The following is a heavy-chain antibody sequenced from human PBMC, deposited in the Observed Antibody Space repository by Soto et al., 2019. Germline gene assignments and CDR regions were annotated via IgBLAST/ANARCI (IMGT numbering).Heavy chain of an antibody. CDR1: GFTFSSYA. D-gene: IGHD1-26*01. CDR3: VSTYHGIVGATRPSGHYFDY. Sequence: EVQLVESGGGLVQPGGSLRLSCSASGFTFSSYAMHWVRQAPGKGLEYVSAISSNGGSTYYADSVKGRFTISRDNSKNTLYLQMSSLRAEDTAVYYCVSTYHGIVGATRPSGHYFDYWGQGTLVTVSS. V-gene: IGHV3-64D*06. CDR2: ISSNGGST. J-gene: IGHJ4*02.